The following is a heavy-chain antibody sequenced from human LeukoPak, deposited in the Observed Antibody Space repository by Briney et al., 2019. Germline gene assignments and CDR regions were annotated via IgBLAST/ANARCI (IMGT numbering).Heavy chain of an antibody. CDR1: GGSISSGGYS. CDR2: IYHSGST. D-gene: IGHD3-10*01. V-gene: IGHV4-30-2*01. Sequence: PSETLSLTCAVSGGSISSGGYSWSWIRQPPGKGLEWIGYIYHSGSTYYNPSLKSRVTISVDRSKNQFSLKLSSVTAADTAVYYCVRSFMVRGVIWWFDPWGQGTLVTVSS. CDR3: VRSFMVRGVIWWFDP. J-gene: IGHJ5*02.